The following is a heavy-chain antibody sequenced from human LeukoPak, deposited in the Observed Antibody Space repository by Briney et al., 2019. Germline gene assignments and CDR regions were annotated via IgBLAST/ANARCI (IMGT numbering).Heavy chain of an antibody. D-gene: IGHD3-3*01. V-gene: IGHV1-8*01. Sequence: ASVRVSCKASGYTFTSYDINWVRQATGQGLEWMGWMNPHSGNTGYAQKFQGRVTMTRNTSISTAYMELSSLRSEDTAVYYCATDPRVDYDFWSGSRGFDPWGQGTLVTVSS. J-gene: IGHJ5*02. CDR3: ATDPRVDYDFWSGSRGFDP. CDR1: GYTFTSYD. CDR2: MNPHSGNT.